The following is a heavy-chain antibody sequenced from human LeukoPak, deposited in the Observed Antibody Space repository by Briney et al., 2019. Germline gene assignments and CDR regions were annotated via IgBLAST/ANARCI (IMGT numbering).Heavy chain of an antibody. V-gene: IGHV4-59*08. CDR1: GGSISSYY. CDR3: ARVGYCSGGSCYNSPNTGFLDY. Sequence: SETLSLTCTVSGGSISSYYWSWIRQPPGKGLEWIGYIYHSGSTNYNPSLKSRVTISVDTSKNQFSLKLSSVTAADTAVYYCARVGYCSGGSCYNSPNTGFLDYWGQGTLVTVSS. CDR2: IYHSGST. J-gene: IGHJ4*02. D-gene: IGHD2-15*01.